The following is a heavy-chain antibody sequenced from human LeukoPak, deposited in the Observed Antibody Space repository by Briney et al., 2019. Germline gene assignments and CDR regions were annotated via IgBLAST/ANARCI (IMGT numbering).Heavy chain of an antibody. CDR3: ARAGIVGATSADY. V-gene: IGHV1-2*06. CDR2: INPNSGGT. Sequence: ASVKVSCKASGGTFSGYTINWVRQAPGQGLEWMGRINPNSGGTNYAQKFQGRVTMTRGTSISTAYMELSRLRSDDTAVYYCARAGIVGATSADYWGQGTLVTVSS. CDR1: GGTFSGYT. J-gene: IGHJ4*02. D-gene: IGHD1-26*01.